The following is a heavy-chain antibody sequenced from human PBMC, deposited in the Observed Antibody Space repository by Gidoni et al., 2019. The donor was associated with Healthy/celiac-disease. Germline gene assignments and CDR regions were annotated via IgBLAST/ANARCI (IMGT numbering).Heavy chain of an antibody. J-gene: IGHJ3*02. D-gene: IGHD2-21*01. CDR2: INPTRGGT. Sequence: QVQLVQSGAEVKKPGASVKVSCKASGYTFTVYYMPWVRQAPGQGLEWMGWINPTRGGTNYAQKFKGRVTMTRDTSISTAYMELSRLRSDDTAVYYCARDPSGYDSDCGGDCYSGDAFDIWGQGTMVTVSS. CDR3: ARDPSGYDSDCGGDCYSGDAFDI. V-gene: IGHV1-2*02. CDR1: GYTFTVYY.